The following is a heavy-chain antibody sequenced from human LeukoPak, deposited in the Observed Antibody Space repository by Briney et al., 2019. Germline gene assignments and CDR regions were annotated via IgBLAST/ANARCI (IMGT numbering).Heavy chain of an antibody. V-gene: IGHV4-34*01. J-gene: IGHJ4*02. D-gene: IGHD6-19*01. CDR1: GGSFSGYY. CDR3: ARSGREYSSGWLT. CDR2: INHSGST. Sequence: PSETLSLTCAVYGGSFSGYYWSWIRQPPGKVLEWIGEINHSGSTNYNPSLKSRVTISVDTSKNQFSLKLSSVTAADTAVYYCARSGREYSSGWLTWGQGTLVTVSS.